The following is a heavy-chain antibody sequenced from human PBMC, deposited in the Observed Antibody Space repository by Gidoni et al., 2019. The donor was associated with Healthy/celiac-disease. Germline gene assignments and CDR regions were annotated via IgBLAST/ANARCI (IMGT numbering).Heavy chain of an antibody. V-gene: IGHV3-30*18. J-gene: IGHJ6*02. CDR3: AKSILWFGELPLYYYGMDV. D-gene: IGHD3-10*01. CDR1: GFTFSCSG. Sequence: QVQLVESGGGVVQPGRSLRLSCSASGFTFSCSGIPWVRQAPGKGLGWVAVISYDGSNKYDAEPVKGRFTSSRDKSKNKMYLKMNSLRAEDTAVYYCAKSILWFGELPLYYYGMDVWGQGTTVTVSS. CDR2: ISYDGSNK.